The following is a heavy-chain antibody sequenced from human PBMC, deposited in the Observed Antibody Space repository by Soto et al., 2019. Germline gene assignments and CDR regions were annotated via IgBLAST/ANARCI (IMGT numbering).Heavy chain of an antibody. D-gene: IGHD3-10*01. V-gene: IGHV3-23*01. CDR3: ARGGGPTVSSSFY. CDR2: ISGSGGST. Sequence: PGGSLRLSCAASGFPFSSYAMSWVRQAPGKGLEWVSAISGSGGSTYYADSVKGRFTISRDNSKNTLYLQMNSLGTEDTALYYCARGGGPTVSSSFYWGQGTLVTVSS. J-gene: IGHJ4*02. CDR1: GFPFSSYA.